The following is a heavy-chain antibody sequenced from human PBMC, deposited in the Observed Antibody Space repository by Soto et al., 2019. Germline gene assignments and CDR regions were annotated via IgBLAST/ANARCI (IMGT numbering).Heavy chain of an antibody. CDR2: ISGSGGST. D-gene: IGHD3-16*02. V-gene: IGHV3-23*01. J-gene: IGHJ4*02. Sequence: GGSLRLSCAASGFTFSSYSMSWVRPAPGKGLEWVSAISGSGGSTYYADSVKGRFTISRDNSKNTLYLQMNSLRAEDTAVYYCAKDLGDYVWGSYRPIFDYWGQGTLVTVSS. CDR1: GFTFSSYS. CDR3: AKDLGDYVWGSYRPIFDY.